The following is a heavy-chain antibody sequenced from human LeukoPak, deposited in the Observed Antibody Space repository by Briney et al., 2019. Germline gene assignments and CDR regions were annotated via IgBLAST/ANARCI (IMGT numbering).Heavy chain of an antibody. CDR3: IRHLVEMATDLAGLAFDY. Sequence: GGSLRLSCAASGFTFSGSAMHWVRQASGKGLEWVGRIRSKANSYATAYAASVKGRFTISRDDSKNTAYLQMNSLKTEDTAVYYCIRHLVEMATDLAGLAFDYWGQGTLVTVSS. D-gene: IGHD5-24*01. CDR1: GFTFSGSA. J-gene: IGHJ4*02. CDR2: IRSKANSYAT. V-gene: IGHV3-73*01.